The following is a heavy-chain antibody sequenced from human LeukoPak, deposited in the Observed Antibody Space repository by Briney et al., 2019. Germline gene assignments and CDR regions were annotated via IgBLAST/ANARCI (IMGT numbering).Heavy chain of an antibody. D-gene: IGHD3-16*02. Sequence: EASVKVSCKASGYTFTGYYMHWVRQAPGQGLEWMGWINPNGGGTNYAQKFQGWVTMTRDTSISTAYMELSRLRSDDTAVYYCARSHDYVWGSYRYSYYYFDYWGQGTLVTVSS. CDR1: GYTFTGYY. V-gene: IGHV1-2*04. J-gene: IGHJ4*02. CDR3: ARSHDYVWGSYRYSYYYFDY. CDR2: INPNGGGT.